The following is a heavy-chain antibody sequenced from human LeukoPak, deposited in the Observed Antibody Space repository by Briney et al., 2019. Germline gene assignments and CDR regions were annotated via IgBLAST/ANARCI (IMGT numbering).Heavy chain of an antibody. CDR1: GYSFTSYW. V-gene: IGHV5-51*01. CDR3: ARPSYYGSGSIYPEGDAFDI. Sequence: GESLKISCKGSGYSFTSYWIGWVRQMPGKGLEWMGIIYPGDSDTRYSPSFQGQVTISADKSISTAYLQWSSLKASDTAMYYCARPSYYGSGSIYPEGDAFDIWGQGTMVTVSS. CDR2: IYPGDSDT. D-gene: IGHD3-10*01. J-gene: IGHJ3*02.